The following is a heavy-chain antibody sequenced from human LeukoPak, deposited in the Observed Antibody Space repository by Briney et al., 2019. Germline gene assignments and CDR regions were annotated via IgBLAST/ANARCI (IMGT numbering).Heavy chain of an antibody. CDR3: ATLQCSGGSCYSGSGGYYGMDV. CDR2: TYPGDSDT. J-gene: IGHJ6*02. V-gene: IGHV5-51*01. D-gene: IGHD2-15*01. CDR1: GYSFTSYW. Sequence: GESLKISCKGSGYSFTSYWIGWVRQMPGKGLEWMGITYPGDSDTRYSPSFQGQVTISADKSISTAYLQWSSLKASDTAMYYCATLQCSGGSCYSGSGGYYGMDVWGQGTTVTVSS.